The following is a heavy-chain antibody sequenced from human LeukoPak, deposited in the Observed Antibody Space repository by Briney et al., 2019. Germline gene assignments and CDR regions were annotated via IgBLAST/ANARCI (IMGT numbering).Heavy chain of an antibody. J-gene: IGHJ4*02. V-gene: IGHV1-46*01. CDR3: ARAVLGGWTDY. CDR1: GYTFTSYY. Sequence: ALVKVSCKASGYTFTSYYMHWVRQAPGQGLEWMGIINPSGGSTSYAQKFQGRVTMTRDTSTSTVYMELSSLRSEDTAVYYCARAVLGGWTDYWGQGTLVTVSS. CDR2: INPSGGST. D-gene: IGHD6-19*01.